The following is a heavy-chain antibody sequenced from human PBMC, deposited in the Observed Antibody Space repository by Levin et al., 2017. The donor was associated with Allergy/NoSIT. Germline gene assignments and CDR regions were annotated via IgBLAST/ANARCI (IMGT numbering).Heavy chain of an antibody. J-gene: IGHJ4*02. Sequence: GGSLRLSCAASGFSVSTHYMTWVRQGPGKGLECVSVIYDDGSTYYAGSVRGRFTISRDNSKNTLSLQMNSLRDDDTAVYYCTKGHYSGVYQWGQGTLVTVSS. V-gene: IGHV3-53*01. CDR2: IYDDGST. CDR3: TKGHYSGVYQ. D-gene: IGHD2-2*01. CDR1: GFSVSTHY.